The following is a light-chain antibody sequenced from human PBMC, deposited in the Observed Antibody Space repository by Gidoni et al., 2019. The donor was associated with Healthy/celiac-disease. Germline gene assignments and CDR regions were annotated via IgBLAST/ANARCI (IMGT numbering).Light chain of an antibody. CDR3: QQYNSYPYI. J-gene: IGKJ2*01. CDR2: NAS. Sequence: DIPLTPSPSTLSASVGDRVTITCRASQSISSWLAWSQQKPGKAPKLLIYNASSLESGVTARICGSGSGTEFTLTISSLQHDDFATYYCQQYNSYPYIFGQGTKLEIK. V-gene: IGKV1-5*03. CDR1: QSISSW.